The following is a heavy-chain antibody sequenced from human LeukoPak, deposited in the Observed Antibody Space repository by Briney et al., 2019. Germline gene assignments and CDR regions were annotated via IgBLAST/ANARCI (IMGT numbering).Heavy chain of an antibody. CDR2: IYYSGST. D-gene: IGHD1-7*01. J-gene: IGHJ5*02. CDR3: ARGTTWGNWFDP. V-gene: IGHV4-59*01. CDR1: GGSFSSYY. Sequence: SETLSLTCTVAGGSFSSYYWSWIRQPPGKGLEWIGYIYYSGSTNYNPSLKSRVTISVDTSKNQFSLKLRSVTAADTAVFYCARGTTWGNWFDPWGQGTLVTVSS.